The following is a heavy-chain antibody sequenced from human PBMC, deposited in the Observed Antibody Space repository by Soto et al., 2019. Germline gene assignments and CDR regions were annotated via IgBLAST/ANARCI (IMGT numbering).Heavy chain of an antibody. Sequence: GVSLRLSCAASGFTFRSYAMHWVRQAPGKGLEWVAVISYDGSNKYYADSVKGRFTISRDNSKNTLYLQMNSLRAEDTAVYYCARDRQYSSSWLDYWGQGTRVTVSS. J-gene: IGHJ4*02. CDR2: ISYDGSNK. CDR3: ARDRQYSSSWLDY. V-gene: IGHV3-30-3*01. CDR1: GFTFRSYA. D-gene: IGHD6-13*01.